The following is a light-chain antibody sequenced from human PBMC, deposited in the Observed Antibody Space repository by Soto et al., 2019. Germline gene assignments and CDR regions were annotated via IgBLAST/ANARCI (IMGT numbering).Light chain of an antibody. CDR1: SSDVGSDNL. Sequence: QSALTQPASVSGSPGQSITISCTGTSSDVGSDNLVSWYQQHPGKAPKLMIYEGSKRPSGVSNRFSGSKSGNTASLTISGLQAEDESDYYCCSYAGNSTYVFGTGTKVTAL. V-gene: IGLV2-23*01. J-gene: IGLJ1*01. CDR2: EGS. CDR3: CSYAGNSTYV.